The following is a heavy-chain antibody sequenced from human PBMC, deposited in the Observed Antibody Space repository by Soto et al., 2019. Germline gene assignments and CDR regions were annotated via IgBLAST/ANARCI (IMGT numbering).Heavy chain of an antibody. CDR2: TNPNSGGT. V-gene: IGHV1-2*02. Sequence: ASVKASCNASGYTFTGAYIHLVRQAPGHGHEWMGWTNPNSGGTKYAKKFQGRVTLTRDTSMSTVFMEVSTLRSVDTAVFYCARQLAYCGGDCYTEQLDYWGQGTLVTVSS. CDR3: ARQLAYCGGDCYTEQLDY. D-gene: IGHD2-21*02. J-gene: IGHJ4*02. CDR1: GYTFTGAY.